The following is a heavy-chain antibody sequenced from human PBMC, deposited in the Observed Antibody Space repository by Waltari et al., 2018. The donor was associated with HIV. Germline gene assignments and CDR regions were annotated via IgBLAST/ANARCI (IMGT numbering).Heavy chain of an antibody. V-gene: IGHV4-39*01. CDR3: ARLRYCSSTSCYPPGYYYYGMDV. CDR1: GGSISSSSYY. D-gene: IGHD2-2*01. J-gene: IGHJ6*02. CDR2: IYYSGST. Sequence: QLQLQESGPGLVKPSETLSLTCTVSGGSISSSSYYWGWIRQPPGKGLEWIGSIYYSGSTYYNPSLKSRVTISVDTSKNQFSLKLSSVTAADTAVYYCARLRYCSSTSCYPPGYYYYGMDVWGQGTTVTVSS.